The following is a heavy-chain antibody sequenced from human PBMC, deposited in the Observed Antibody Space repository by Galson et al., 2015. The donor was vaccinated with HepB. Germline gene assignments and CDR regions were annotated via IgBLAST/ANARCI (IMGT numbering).Heavy chain of an antibody. CDR2: IGGSGGST. CDR1: GFTFSNYA. CDR3: AKGPPGGYSAYDEYYFDY. V-gene: IGHV3-23*01. J-gene: IGHJ4*02. Sequence: SLRLSCAVSGFTFSNYAMTWVRQAPGKGLEWVSVIGGSGGSTYYADSVKGRFTISRDNSKNTLYLQMNSLRAEDTAVYNCAKGPPGGYSAYDEYYFDYWGQGTLVTVSS. D-gene: IGHD5-12*01.